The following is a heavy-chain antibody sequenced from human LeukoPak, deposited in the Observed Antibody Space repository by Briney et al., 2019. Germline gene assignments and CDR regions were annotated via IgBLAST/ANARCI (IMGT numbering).Heavy chain of an antibody. J-gene: IGHJ4*02. CDR1: GYTFSDHY. CDR2: INPNSGGT. V-gene: IGHV1-2*02. CDR3: ARDPAVGSSSGEFDY. D-gene: IGHD6-13*01. Sequence: ASVKVSCKASGYTFSDHYMHWVRQAPGQGLEWMGWINPNSGGTNYAQKFQGRVTMTRDTSISTAYMELSRLRSDDTAVYYCARDPAVGSSSGEFDYWGQGTLVTVSS.